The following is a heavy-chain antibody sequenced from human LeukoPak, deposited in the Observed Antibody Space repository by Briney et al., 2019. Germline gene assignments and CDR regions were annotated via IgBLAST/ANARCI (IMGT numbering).Heavy chain of an antibody. CDR1: GYSITSGYY. V-gene: IGHV4-38-2*02. J-gene: IGHJ5*02. CDR3: ARDSGTTGEVKFDP. D-gene: IGHD3-10*01. CDR2: IYHSGNT. Sequence: SETLSLTCTVSGYSITSGYYWGWIRQPPGKGLEWIGSIYHSGNTYYNPSLKSRVTIAIDASKNQFSLHLRSVTAADTAVYYCARDSGTTGEVKFDPWGQGILVTVSS.